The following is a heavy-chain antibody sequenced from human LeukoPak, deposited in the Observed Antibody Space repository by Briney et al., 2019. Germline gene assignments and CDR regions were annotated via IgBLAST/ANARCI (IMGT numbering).Heavy chain of an antibody. D-gene: IGHD2-2*01. Sequence: ASVKVSCKASGYTFTSYGISWVRQAPGQGLEWMGWISAYNGNTNYAQKPQGRVTMTTDTSTSTAYMELRSLRSDDTAVYYCARQPDEVPAAPIDYWGQGTLVTVSS. V-gene: IGHV1-18*01. J-gene: IGHJ4*02. CDR3: ARQPDEVPAAPIDY. CDR2: ISAYNGNT. CDR1: GYTFTSYG.